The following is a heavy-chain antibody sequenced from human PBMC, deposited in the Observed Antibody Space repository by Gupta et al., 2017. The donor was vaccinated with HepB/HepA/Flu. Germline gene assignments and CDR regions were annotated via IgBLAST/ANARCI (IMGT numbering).Heavy chain of an antibody. CDR2: IYYSGTT. CDR1: GGSISSGGYY. CDR3: ASGGLGDFDY. J-gene: IGHJ4*02. Sequence: QVQLHESGPGLVKPSQTLSLTCSVSGGSISSGGYYWGWIRQYSGKGLEWIGYIYYSGTTYYNPSLKRRVSISMDTSKNQFSLKLTSVTAADTAVYFCASGGLGDFDYWGQGTLVTVSS. V-gene: IGHV4-31*03. D-gene: IGHD3-16*01.